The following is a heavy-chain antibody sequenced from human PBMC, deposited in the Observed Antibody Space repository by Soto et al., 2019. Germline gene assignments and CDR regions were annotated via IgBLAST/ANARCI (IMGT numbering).Heavy chain of an antibody. J-gene: IGHJ4*02. D-gene: IGHD2-2*03. CDR3: AREGNLGRWIQPLDS. Sequence: TLSLTCTVSGGSISNYSWSWIRQPPGKGLEWIGNIHYDGNTKYSPSLKSRVTMSVDTSKNHFSLKLISVTTADTAVYFCAREGNLGRWIQPLDSWGQGTLVTVSS. CDR1: GGSISNYS. V-gene: IGHV4-59*01. CDR2: IHYDGNT.